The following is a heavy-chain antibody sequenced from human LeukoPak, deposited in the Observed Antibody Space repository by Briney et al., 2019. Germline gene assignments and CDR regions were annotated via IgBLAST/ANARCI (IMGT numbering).Heavy chain of an antibody. V-gene: IGHV3-43*02. CDR3: AKGSAYYDSSGYPFDY. CDR2: ISGDGGST. J-gene: IGHJ4*02. CDR1: GFTFNDYD. Sequence: GESLRLSCAASGFTFNDYDLHWIRQAPGKGLEWVSFISGDGGSTYYADSVKGRFAISRDNSKHSLYLQMNSLRTEDTTLYYCAKGSAYYDSSGYPFDYWGQGTLVTVSS. D-gene: IGHD3-22*01.